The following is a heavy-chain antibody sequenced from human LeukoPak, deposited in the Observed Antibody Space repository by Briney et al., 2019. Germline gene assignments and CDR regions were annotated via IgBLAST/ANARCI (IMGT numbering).Heavy chain of an antibody. V-gene: IGHV3-23*01. J-gene: IGHJ4*02. CDR3: AKDQLIVVVMATFDY. CDR1: GFTFSSYA. D-gene: IGHD3-22*01. Sequence: PGGSLRLSCAASGFTFSSYAMNWVRQAPGKGLEWVSTISGSGDSTYYADSVKGRFTISRDNSKNTLYLQMNSLRAEDTAVYYCAKDQLIVVVMATFDYWGQGTLVTVSS. CDR2: ISGSGDST.